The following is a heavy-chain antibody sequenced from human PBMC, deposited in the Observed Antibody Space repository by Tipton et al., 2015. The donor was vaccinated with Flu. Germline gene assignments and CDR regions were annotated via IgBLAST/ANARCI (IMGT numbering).Heavy chain of an antibody. V-gene: IGHV4-61*02. CDR2: IYASGST. D-gene: IGHD4-17*01. Sequence: LRLSCTVSGGSITNGNYYWSCLRQPAGKGLEWIGRIYASGSTNYNPSLKSRVTMSLDTSKNEFSLKLNSVTAADTAVYYCARDYGDFNWFDPWGQGTLVTVSS. CDR3: ARDYGDFNWFDP. CDR1: GGSITNGNYY. J-gene: IGHJ5*02.